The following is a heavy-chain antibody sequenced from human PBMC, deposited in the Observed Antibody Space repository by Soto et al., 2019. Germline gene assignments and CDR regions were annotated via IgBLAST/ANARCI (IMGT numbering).Heavy chain of an antibody. CDR2: ISYDGSNE. Sequence: QVQLVESGGGVVQPGRSLRLSCAASGFTFSSYAMHWVRQAPGKGLEWVSLISYDGSNEYYAYSVKVRFTITSDSSNNTLDLQINSLRAEDTALYYCARDRGRNYLFPDYWGKGTLVTV. CDR1: GFTFSSYA. J-gene: IGHJ4*02. D-gene: IGHD1-7*01. CDR3: ARDRGRNYLFPDY. V-gene: IGHV3-30-3*01.